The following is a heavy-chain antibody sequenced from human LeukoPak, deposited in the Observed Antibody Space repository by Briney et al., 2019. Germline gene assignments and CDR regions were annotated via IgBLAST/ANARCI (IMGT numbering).Heavy chain of an antibody. J-gene: IGHJ4*02. CDR1: GGSISSGSYY. CDR3: ASVDCSSTSCYPS. V-gene: IGHV4-61*02. Sequence: PSETLSLTCTVSGGSISSGSYYWSWIRQPAGKGLEWIGRIYTSGSTNYSPSLKSRVTISVDTSKNQFSLKLSSETAADTAMYYCASVDCSSTSCYPSWGQGTLVTVSS. D-gene: IGHD2-2*01. CDR2: IYTSGST.